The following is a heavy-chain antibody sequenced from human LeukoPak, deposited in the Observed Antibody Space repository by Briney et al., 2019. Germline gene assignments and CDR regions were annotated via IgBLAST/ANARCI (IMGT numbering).Heavy chain of an antibody. D-gene: IGHD3-10*01. CDR2: IYYSGST. J-gene: IGHJ6*02. Sequence: SETLSLTCTVSGGSISSYYWSWIRQPPGKGLEWIGYIYYSGSTNYNPSLKSRVTISVDTSKNQFSLKLSSVTAADTAVYYCARSYYYGSGSYGMDVWGQGTTVTVSS. CDR1: GGSISSYY. CDR3: ARSYYYGSGSYGMDV. V-gene: IGHV4-59*01.